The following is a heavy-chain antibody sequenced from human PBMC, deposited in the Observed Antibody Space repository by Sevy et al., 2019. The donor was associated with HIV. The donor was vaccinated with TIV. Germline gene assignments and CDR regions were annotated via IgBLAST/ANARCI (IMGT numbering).Heavy chain of an antibody. CDR3: ARKGVDFRTGYAIASSQNWLDF. J-gene: IGHJ4*02. CDR2: INQDGSEK. CDR1: GFWFRSYW. Sequence: GGSLRLSCAVSGFWFRSYWMSWVRQAPGKGLEWVATINQDGSEKYHVASVKGRFTISRDNAKNSVYLQVNSLRGEDTAVYYCARKGVDFRTGYAIASSQNWLDFWGQGTLVTVSS. D-gene: IGHD3-3*01. V-gene: IGHV3-7*01.